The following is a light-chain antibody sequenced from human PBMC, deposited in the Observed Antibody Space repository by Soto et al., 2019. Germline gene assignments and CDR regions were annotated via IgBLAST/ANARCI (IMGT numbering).Light chain of an antibody. CDR2: GAS. CDR3: QQYGSSPPCS. CDR1: QSVSSNF. Sequence: EIVLTQSPGTLSLAPGERATLSCRASQSVSSNFLAWYHQKPGQAPRHLIYGASSRATGTPDRFSGSGSGTDFTLTISRLEPEDFAVYYCQQYGSSPPCSFGQGTKLEIK. J-gene: IGKJ1*01. V-gene: IGKV3-20*01.